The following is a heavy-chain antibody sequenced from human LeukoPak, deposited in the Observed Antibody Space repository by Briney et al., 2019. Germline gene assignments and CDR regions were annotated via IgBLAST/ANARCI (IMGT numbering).Heavy chain of an antibody. CDR2: INHSGST. CDR3: ARGLYGSGGYFDY. D-gene: IGHD3-10*01. Sequence: SETLSLTCAVYGGSFSGYYWSWIRQPPGKGLEWNGEINHSGSTNYNPSLKSRVTISVDTSKNQFSLKLSSVTAADTAVYYCARGLYGSGGYFDYWGQGTLVTASS. CDR1: GGSFSGYY. J-gene: IGHJ4*02. V-gene: IGHV4-34*01.